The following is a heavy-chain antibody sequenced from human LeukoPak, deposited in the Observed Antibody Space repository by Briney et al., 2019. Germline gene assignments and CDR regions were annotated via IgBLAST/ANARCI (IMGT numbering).Heavy chain of an antibody. Sequence: GGSLRLSCAASGFTFSSYWTHWVRQAPGKGLVWVSRINSDGSSTIYADSVKGRFTISRDNAKNTLYLQMNSLRAEDTAVYYCARESRQGYFDYWGQGTLVTVSS. V-gene: IGHV3-74*01. CDR3: ARESRQGYFDY. CDR1: GFTFSSYW. J-gene: IGHJ4*02. CDR2: INSDGSST.